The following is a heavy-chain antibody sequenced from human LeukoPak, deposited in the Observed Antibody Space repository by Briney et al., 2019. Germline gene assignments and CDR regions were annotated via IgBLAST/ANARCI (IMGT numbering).Heavy chain of an antibody. J-gene: IGHJ4*02. D-gene: IGHD1-26*01. V-gene: IGHV4-34*01. CDR1: GGSFSGYY. CDR3: ARGGGAALIDY. CDR2: INHSGST. Sequence: SETLSLTCAVYGGSFSGYYWSWIRQPPGKGLEWIGEINHSGSTNYNRSLKSRVTISVDTSKNQFSLKLSSVTAADTAVYYCARGGGAALIDYWAREPWSPSPQ.